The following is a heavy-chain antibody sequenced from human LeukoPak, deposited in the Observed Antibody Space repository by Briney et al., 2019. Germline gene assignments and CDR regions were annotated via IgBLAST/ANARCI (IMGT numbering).Heavy chain of an antibody. Sequence: GGSLRLSCAASGFTFSSYSMNWVRQAPGKGLEWVSSISSSSSYIYYADSVKGRFTISRDNAKNSLYLQMNSLRAEDTAVYYCARGATTYGYKTFDPWGQGTLVTVSS. D-gene: IGHD5-24*01. V-gene: IGHV3-21*04. J-gene: IGHJ5*02. CDR1: GFTFSSYS. CDR2: ISSSSSYI. CDR3: ARGATTYGYKTFDP.